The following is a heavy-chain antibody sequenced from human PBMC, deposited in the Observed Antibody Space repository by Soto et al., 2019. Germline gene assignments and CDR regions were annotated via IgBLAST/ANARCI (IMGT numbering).Heavy chain of an antibody. CDR1: GFTFSIYA. CDR2: LSINGGST. J-gene: IGHJ4*02. V-gene: IGHV3-64D*06. D-gene: IGHD3-22*01. Sequence: PGVSLRLSCSASGFTFSIYAMHWVRQAPGKGLEYVSSLSINGGSTHYADSVKGRFAISRDNSKNTVYLQMSSLRAEDTAVYYCVKGEYYYDSGAYYPFDYWGQRTLVTVSS. CDR3: VKGEYYYDSGAYYPFDY.